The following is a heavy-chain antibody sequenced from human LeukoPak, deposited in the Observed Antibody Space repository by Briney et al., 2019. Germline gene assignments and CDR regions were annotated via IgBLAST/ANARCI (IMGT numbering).Heavy chain of an antibody. Sequence: GGSLRLSCAASGFTFSSYAMSWVCQAPGKGLEWVSSISSSSSYIYYADSVKGRFTISRDNAKDSLYLQMNSLRAEDTAVYYCARWGRRGYGSGSPTPSDAFDIWGQGTMVTVSS. CDR3: ARWGRRGYGSGSPTPSDAFDI. CDR2: ISSSSSYI. D-gene: IGHD3-10*01. J-gene: IGHJ3*02. V-gene: IGHV3-21*01. CDR1: GFTFSSYA.